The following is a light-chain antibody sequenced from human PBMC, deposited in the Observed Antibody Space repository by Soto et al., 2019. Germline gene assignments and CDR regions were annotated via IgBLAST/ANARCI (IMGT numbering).Light chain of an antibody. V-gene: IGLV1-44*01. CDR1: SSNIVSNH. Sequence: QSVLTQPPSASGTPGQRVTISCSGSSSNIVSNHVYWYQQLPGTAPKLLIYSNNQRPSGVPDRFSGSKSGTSASLAISGLQSEDEADYYCAAWDDSLNGVVFGGGTKLTVL. J-gene: IGLJ2*01. CDR3: AAWDDSLNGVV. CDR2: SNN.